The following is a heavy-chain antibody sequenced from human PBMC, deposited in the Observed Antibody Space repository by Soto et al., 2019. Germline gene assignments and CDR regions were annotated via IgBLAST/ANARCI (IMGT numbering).Heavy chain of an antibody. CDR2: INPKTAAT. D-gene: IGHD1-26*01. Sequence: QVQLVQSGAEVKKSGASVKVSCKPSGYSFSDYFIQWVRQAPGQGLEWVAWINPKTAATNYAKKFQVRVSLTWDTSSTTAYMELPRLRPDDTAVYYCARIKWGLNYYNGMDVWGQGTKVIVSS. CDR3: ARIKWGLNYYNGMDV. V-gene: IGHV1-2*02. CDR1: GYSFSDYF. J-gene: IGHJ6*02.